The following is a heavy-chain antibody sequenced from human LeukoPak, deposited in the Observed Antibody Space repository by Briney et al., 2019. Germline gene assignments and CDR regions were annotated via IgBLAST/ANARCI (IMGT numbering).Heavy chain of an antibody. V-gene: IGHV1-69*13. CDR2: IIPIFGTA. Sequence: GASVKVSCKASGGTCSSYAISWVRQAPGQGLEWMGGIIPIFGTANYAQKFQGRVTITADESTSTAYMELSSLRSEDTAVYYCARGGVFDTPALYCSSTSCLYYFDYWGQGTLVTVSS. J-gene: IGHJ4*02. CDR3: ARGGVFDTPALYCSSTSCLYYFDY. D-gene: IGHD2-2*01. CDR1: GGTCSSYA.